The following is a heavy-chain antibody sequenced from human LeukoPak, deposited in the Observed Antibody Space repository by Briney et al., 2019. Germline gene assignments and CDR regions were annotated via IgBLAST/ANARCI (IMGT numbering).Heavy chain of an antibody. CDR3: ARGSEVFPYYFDY. J-gene: IGHJ4*02. Sequence: SETLSLTCAVSGTSISSGGCSWSWIRQPPGKGLEWIGYIYRSGSSYYNPSLKSRVTISIDTSRNQFSLKLSSVTAADMAVYYCARGSEVFPYYFDYWGQGTLITVSS. CDR2: IYRSGSS. V-gene: IGHV4-30-2*01. CDR1: GTSISSGGCS. D-gene: IGHD2-21*01.